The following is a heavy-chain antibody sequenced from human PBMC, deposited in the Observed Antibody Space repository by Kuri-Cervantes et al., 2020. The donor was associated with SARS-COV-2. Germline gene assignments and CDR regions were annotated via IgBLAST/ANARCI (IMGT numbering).Heavy chain of an antibody. CDR3: AGGIEITALSTYWFDP. CDR1: GGSISSYY. D-gene: IGHD6-6*01. V-gene: IGHV4-59*01. CDR2: IYYSGRN. Sequence: SETLSLTCTVSGGSISSYYWSWIRQPPGKGLEWVGYIYYSGRNNYNPSHKSRVTKSGDTFKNEYSQKLSSVTAADAAVYYSAGGIEITALSTYWFDPWGQGTLVTVSS. J-gene: IGHJ5*02.